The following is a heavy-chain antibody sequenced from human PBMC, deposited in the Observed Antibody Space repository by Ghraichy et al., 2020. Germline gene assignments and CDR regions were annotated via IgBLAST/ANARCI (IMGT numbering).Heavy chain of an antibody. CDR2: IYYSGST. CDR3: ARDEGLVGAPLGYFDY. Sequence: SETLSLTCTVSGGSISSSSYYWGWIRQPPGKGLEWIGSIYYSGSTYYNPSLKSRVTISVDTSKNQFSLKLSSVTAADTAVYYCARDEGLVGAPLGYFDYWGQGTLVTVSS. D-gene: IGHD1-26*01. CDR1: GGSISSSSYY. J-gene: IGHJ4*02. V-gene: IGHV4-39*07.